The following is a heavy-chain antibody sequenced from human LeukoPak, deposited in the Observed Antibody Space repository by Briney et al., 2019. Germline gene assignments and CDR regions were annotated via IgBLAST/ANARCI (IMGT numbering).Heavy chain of an antibody. CDR1: GESVPSNSAA. CDR3: ARSPSTVAGYFDS. Sequence: SQTLSLTCAISGESVPSNSAAWSWLRQSPSRGLEWLGRTYYRSKLYTDYAPSVKSRISINPDTSKNQFFLQLSSVTPDDTAVYFCARSPSTVAGYFDSWGQGILVTVSS. CDR2: TYYRSKLYT. J-gene: IGHJ4*02. D-gene: IGHD6-19*01. V-gene: IGHV6-1*01.